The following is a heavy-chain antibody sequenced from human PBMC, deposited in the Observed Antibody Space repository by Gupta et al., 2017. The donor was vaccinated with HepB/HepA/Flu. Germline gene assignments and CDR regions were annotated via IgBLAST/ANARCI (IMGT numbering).Heavy chain of an antibody. J-gene: IGHJ4*02. Sequence: QLHLQDSDPGLVKPSETLSLTCTVPGGSISSSTYYWAWIRQPPGKGLEWIGTIYYSGSTYYNPSLKSRVTIAVETSKNKCSVKLSSVTAADTAVYYCARTGRDFDYWGQGTLVTVSS. CDR2: IYYSGST. D-gene: IGHD3-10*01. CDR1: GGSISSSTYY. V-gene: IGHV4-39*01. CDR3: ARTGRDFDY.